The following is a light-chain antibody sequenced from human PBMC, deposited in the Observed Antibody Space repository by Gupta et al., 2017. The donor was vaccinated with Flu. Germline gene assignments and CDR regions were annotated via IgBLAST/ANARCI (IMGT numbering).Light chain of an antibody. CDR2: EGT. V-gene: IGLV2-23*01. CDR3: CSYAGRDTVI. Sequence: QSALTQPVSVSASPGQSITISCTGTSSDIGNYVFVSWYQRHPGKAPKLMIYEGTKRPSGVASRFSGSKSGNTASLTISGRQAEDEADYYCCSYAGRDTVIFGGGTKLTVL. CDR1: SSDIGNYVF. J-gene: IGLJ2*01.